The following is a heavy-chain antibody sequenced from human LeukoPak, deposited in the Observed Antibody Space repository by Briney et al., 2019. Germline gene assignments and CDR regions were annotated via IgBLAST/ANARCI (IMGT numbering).Heavy chain of an antibody. Sequence: GGSLRLSCAASGFTVSSIHMVWVRQAPGRGLEWVSVTYTGGNSYYADSVKGRFIISRDISKNTLYLQMNSLRAEDSALYYCARGGRGSAAVVAPRSFDIWGQGTMVTVSS. D-gene: IGHD3-22*01. CDR3: ARGGRGSAAVVAPRSFDI. J-gene: IGHJ3*02. V-gene: IGHV3-53*01. CDR1: GFTVSSIH. CDR2: TYTGGNS.